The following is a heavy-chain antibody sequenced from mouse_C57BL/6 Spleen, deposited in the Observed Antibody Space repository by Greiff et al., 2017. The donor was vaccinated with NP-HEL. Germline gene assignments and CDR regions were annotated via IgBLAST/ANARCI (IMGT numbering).Heavy chain of an antibody. CDR3: AKSGDYYGSEDYCDD. CDR1: GYSFTDYN. V-gene: IGHV1-39*01. Sequence: VQLQQSGPELVKPGASVKISCKASGYSFTDYNMNWVKQSNGKSLEWIGVINPNYGNTSYNQKFKGKAKLTVDQSSSTAYMQLNSLASEDSSVYICAKSGDYYGSEDYCDDWGQGTTLTVSS. CDR2: INPNYGNT. D-gene: IGHD1-1*01. J-gene: IGHJ2*01.